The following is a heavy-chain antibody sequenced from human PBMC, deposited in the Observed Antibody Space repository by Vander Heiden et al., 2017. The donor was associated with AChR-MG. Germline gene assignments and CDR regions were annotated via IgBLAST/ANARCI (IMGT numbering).Heavy chain of an antibody. CDR2: IIPIFGTA. D-gene: IGHD3-10*01. CDR3: ARSWGPIWCGELGMYGMDV. V-gene: IGHV1-69*01. J-gene: IGHJ6*02. Sequence: QVQLLHSGAEVKTPGSSVQVSCKASGVTLSSYAISWVRQAPGQGLEWMGGIIPIFGTANYAQKFQGRVTITADESTSTAYMELSSLRSEDTAVYYCARSWGPIWCGELGMYGMDVWGQGTTVTVSS. CDR1: GVTLSSYA.